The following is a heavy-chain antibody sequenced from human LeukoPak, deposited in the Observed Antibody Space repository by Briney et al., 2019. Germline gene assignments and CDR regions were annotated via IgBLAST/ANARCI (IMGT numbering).Heavy chain of an antibody. J-gene: IGHJ4*02. CDR2: ISGSGGST. CDR1: GFTFSSHA. V-gene: IGHV3-23*01. Sequence: GGSLRLSCAASGFTFSSHAMSWVRQAPGKGLEWVPVISGSGGSTCYADSVKGRFTISRDNSKNTLYLQMNSLKTEDTGLYYCTTDLADRYNWNEVPTYWGQGTLVTVSS. D-gene: IGHD1-20*01. CDR3: TTDLADRYNWNEVPTY.